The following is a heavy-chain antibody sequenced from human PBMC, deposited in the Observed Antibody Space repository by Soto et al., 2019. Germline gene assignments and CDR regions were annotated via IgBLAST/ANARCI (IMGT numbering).Heavy chain of an antibody. CDR3: AKEISPKAGKWYFDL. Sequence: QVQLVESGGGVVQPGGSLRLSCAASGFTFNNYGMHWVRQAPGEGLEWVAVVSYDGRVQYYADSAKGRFTISRDNSKNTLYLPMNRLRDDDTAVYYCAKEISPKAGKWYFDLWGRGTLVTVSS. V-gene: IGHV3-30*18. J-gene: IGHJ2*01. CDR2: VSYDGRVQ. CDR1: GFTFNNYG. D-gene: IGHD6-19*01.